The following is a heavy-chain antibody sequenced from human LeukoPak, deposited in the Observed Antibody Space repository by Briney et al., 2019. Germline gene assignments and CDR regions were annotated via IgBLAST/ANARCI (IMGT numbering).Heavy chain of an antibody. V-gene: IGHV4-4*02. CDR2: ISHSGTT. CDR3: TRESWPFCPFAY. CDR1: GGSIDITNY. D-gene: IGHD3-3*01. J-gene: IGHJ4*02. Sequence: PSETLSLTCGVSGGSIDITNYWSWVRQAPGKGLEWIGEISHSGTTNYNPSLRSRVAMSLDRANNQFSLSLTSVTAADTAVYYCTRESWPFCPFAYWGQGVLVTVSS.